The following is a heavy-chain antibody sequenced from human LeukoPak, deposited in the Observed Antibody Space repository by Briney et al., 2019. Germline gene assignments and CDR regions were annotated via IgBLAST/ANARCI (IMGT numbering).Heavy chain of an antibody. J-gene: IGHJ4*02. CDR1: DDSISSGDYH. Sequence: PSQTLSLTCTVSDDSISSGDYHWNWIRQPPRTGLEWIGAIYYGGNTFYNPSLKSRLSISMDISNNQFSLNLSSVTAADTAVYYCARRPYYFDTSGDDYWGQGILVTVSS. CDR2: IYYGGNT. D-gene: IGHD3-22*01. CDR3: ARRPYYFDTSGDDY. V-gene: IGHV4-30-4*01.